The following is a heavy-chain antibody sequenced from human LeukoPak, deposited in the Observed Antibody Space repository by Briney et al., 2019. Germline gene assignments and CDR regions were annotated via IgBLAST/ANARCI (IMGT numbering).Heavy chain of an antibody. J-gene: IGHJ3*02. V-gene: IGHV4-34*01. Sequence: SETLSLTCAVYGGSFSGYYWSWIRQPPGKGLEWIGEINHSGSTNYNPSLKSRVTISVDTSKNQFSLKLSSVTAADTAVYYCARLTYYYVAFDIWGQGTMVTVSS. CDR2: INHSGST. CDR1: GGSFSGYY. D-gene: IGHD3-10*02. CDR3: ARLTYYYVAFDI.